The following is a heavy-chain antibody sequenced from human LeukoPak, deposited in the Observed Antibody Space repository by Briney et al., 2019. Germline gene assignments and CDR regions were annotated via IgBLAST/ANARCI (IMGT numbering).Heavy chain of an antibody. CDR3: ARDQNWNYDWFDP. Sequence: ASVKVSCKASGGTFSSYAISWVRQAPGQGLEWMGGIIPIFGTANYAQKFQGRVTITADKSTSTAYMELCSLRSEDTAVYYCARDQNWNYDWFDPWGQGTLVTVSS. CDR2: IIPIFGTA. D-gene: IGHD1-7*01. V-gene: IGHV1-69*06. CDR1: GGTFSSYA. J-gene: IGHJ5*02.